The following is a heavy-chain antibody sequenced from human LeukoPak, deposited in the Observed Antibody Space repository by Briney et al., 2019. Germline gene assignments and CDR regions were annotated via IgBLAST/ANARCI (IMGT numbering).Heavy chain of an antibody. D-gene: IGHD1-20*01. CDR3: ARSERGNWRYFSY. CDR1: GYSFSSYW. J-gene: IGHJ4*02. V-gene: IGHV5-51*01. CDR2: IYPGDSDT. Sequence: GQSLKTSCKGSGYSFSSYWIGWVRKMPGKGLEWMGIIYPGDSDTRYSPSFQGQVTISADKSISTAYLQWSSLKASDTAMYYCARSERGNWRYFSYWGQGTLVTVSS.